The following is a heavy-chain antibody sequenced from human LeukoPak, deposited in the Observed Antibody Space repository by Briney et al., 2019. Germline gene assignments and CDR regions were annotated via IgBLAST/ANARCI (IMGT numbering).Heavy chain of an antibody. D-gene: IGHD2-2*01. CDR2: INHSGST. J-gene: IGHJ4*02. CDR1: GGSFSGYY. CDR3: ASSVVPAAQTQSDY. V-gene: IGHV4-34*01. Sequence: SSETLSLTCAVYGGSFSGYYWSWIRQPPGKGLEWIGEINHSGSTNYNPSLKSRVTISVDTSKSQFSLKLSSVTAADTAVYYCASSVVPAAQTQSDYWGQGTLVTVSS.